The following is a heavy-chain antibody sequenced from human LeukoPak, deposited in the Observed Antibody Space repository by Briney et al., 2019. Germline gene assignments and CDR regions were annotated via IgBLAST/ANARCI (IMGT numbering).Heavy chain of an antibody. CDR2: IYYSGST. Sequence: SETLSPTCTVSGGSISSYYWSWIRQPPGKGLEWIGYIYYSGSTNYNPSLKSRVTISVDTSKNQFSLKLSSVTAADTAVYYCARSVAGTHSDYWGQGTLVTVSS. CDR1: GGSISSYY. D-gene: IGHD6-19*01. J-gene: IGHJ4*02. V-gene: IGHV4-59*01. CDR3: ARSVAGTHSDY.